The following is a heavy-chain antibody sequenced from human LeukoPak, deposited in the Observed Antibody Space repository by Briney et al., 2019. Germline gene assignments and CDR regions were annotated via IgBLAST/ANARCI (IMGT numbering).Heavy chain of an antibody. CDR2: ISYDGSNK. V-gene: IGHV3-30*19. CDR1: GFTFSSYG. CDR3: ARLYVWGARDAFDI. D-gene: IGHD3-16*01. J-gene: IGHJ3*02. Sequence: GGSLRLSCTASGFTFSSYGMHWVRQAPGKGLEWVAVISYDGSNKYYADSVKGRFTISRDNSKNTLYLQMNSLRAEDTAVYYCARLYVWGARDAFDIWGQGTMVTVSS.